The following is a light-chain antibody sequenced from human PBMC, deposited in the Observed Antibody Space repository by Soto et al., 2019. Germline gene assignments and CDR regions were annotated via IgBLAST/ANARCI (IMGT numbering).Light chain of an antibody. Sequence: EIVMPQSPATLSVSPGERVTLSCRASQSVSSSLAWYQQKPGQAPRLLIYGASTRATGFPARFSGSGSGTEFTLTISSLQSEDFAVYYCQQYNNWWTFGQGTKVDI. V-gene: IGKV3-15*01. CDR2: GAS. CDR3: QQYNNWWT. J-gene: IGKJ1*01. CDR1: QSVSSS.